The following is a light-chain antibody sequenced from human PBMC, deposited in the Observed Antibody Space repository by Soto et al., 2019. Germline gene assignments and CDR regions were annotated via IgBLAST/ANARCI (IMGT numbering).Light chain of an antibody. Sequence: QSARPQPAPGSGSPGQSTPTSCPGTSSEVGGYNYVSWYQQHPGKAPKLMIYDVSNRPSGVSNRFSGSKSGNTASLTISGLQAEDEADYYCSSYTSSSTLDVVFGGGTKLTVL. CDR2: DVS. V-gene: IGLV2-14*01. J-gene: IGLJ2*01. CDR3: SSYTSSSTLDVV. CDR1: SSEVGGYNY.